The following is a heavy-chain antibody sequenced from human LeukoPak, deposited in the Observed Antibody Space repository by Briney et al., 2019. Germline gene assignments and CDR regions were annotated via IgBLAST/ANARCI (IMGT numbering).Heavy chain of an antibody. CDR3: ARDTSDWYREGNWFDP. CDR1: GFTFSSYS. CDR2: ISSSSSYI. D-gene: IGHD6-19*01. J-gene: IGHJ5*02. V-gene: IGHV3-21*01. Sequence: GGSLRLSCAASGFTFSSYSMNWVRQAPGKGLEWVSSISSSSSYIYYADSVKGRFTISRDNAKNSLYLQMNSLRAEDTAVYYCARDTSDWYREGNWFDPWGQGTLVTVSS.